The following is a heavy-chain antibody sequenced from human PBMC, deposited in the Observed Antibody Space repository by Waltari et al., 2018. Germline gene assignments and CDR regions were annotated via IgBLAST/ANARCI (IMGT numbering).Heavy chain of an antibody. CDR3: ASSGDSSGAYHPFQH. J-gene: IGHJ1*01. CDR2: IYYSGST. D-gene: IGHD3-22*01. V-gene: IGHV4-59*01. CDR1: GGSISSYY. Sequence: QVQLQESGPGLVKPSETLSLTCTVSGGSISSYYWSWIRQPPGKGLEWIGYIYYSGSTNSNPSLKSRVTISVDTSKNQFSLKLSSVTAADTAVYYCASSGDSSGAYHPFQHWGQGTLVTVSS.